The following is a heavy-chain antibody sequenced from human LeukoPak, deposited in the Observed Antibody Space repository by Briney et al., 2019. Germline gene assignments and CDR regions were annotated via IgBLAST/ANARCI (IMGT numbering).Heavy chain of an antibody. J-gene: IGHJ6*03. CDR2: IYYSGST. CDR1: GGSISSYY. V-gene: IGHV4-59*01. CDR3: ARTTEGYCSSASCFGFSYSYYMDV. Sequence: SETLSLTCTAYGGSISSYYWSWIRQPPGKGLEWIGYIYYSGSTKYNPSLKSRVTISVDTSKNQFSLKLSSVIAADTAVYYCARTTEGYCSSASCFGFSYSYYMDVWGKGTTVTISS. D-gene: IGHD2-2*01.